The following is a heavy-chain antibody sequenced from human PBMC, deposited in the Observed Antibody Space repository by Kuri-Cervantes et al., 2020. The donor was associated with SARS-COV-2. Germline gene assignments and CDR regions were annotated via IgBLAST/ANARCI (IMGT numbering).Heavy chain of an antibody. V-gene: IGHV4-39*07. CDR1: GASISSSSYY. D-gene: IGHD3-3*01. CDR3: ARGTYTYYDFWRGPYFDY. CDR2: INHTGST. J-gene: IGHJ4*02. Sequence: SETLSLTCTVSGASISSSSYYWDWNRQSPGKGLVWIGEINHTGSTNYNPSLKSRVTISVGASKNQFSLKLNSVTAADTAVYYCARGTYTYYDFWRGPYFDYWGQGNLVTVSS.